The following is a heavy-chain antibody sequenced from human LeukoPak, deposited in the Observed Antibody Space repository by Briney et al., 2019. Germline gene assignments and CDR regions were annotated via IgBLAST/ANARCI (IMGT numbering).Heavy chain of an antibody. CDR3: ARRASSTSLLEAFDI. V-gene: IGHV1-18*01. D-gene: IGHD2-2*01. CDR2: ISAYNGNT. CDR1: GYTFTSYG. Sequence: ASVKVSCKASGYTFTSYGVSWVRQAPGQGLEWMGWISAYNGNTNYAQKLQGRVTMTTDTSTSTAYMDLRSLRSDDTAVYYCARRASSTSLLEAFDIWGQGTMVTVSS. J-gene: IGHJ3*02.